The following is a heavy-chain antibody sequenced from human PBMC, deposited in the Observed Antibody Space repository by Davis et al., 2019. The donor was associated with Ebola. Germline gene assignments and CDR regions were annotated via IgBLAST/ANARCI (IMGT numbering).Heavy chain of an antibody. V-gene: IGHV3-43*01. CDR2: ISWDGGST. Sequence: GESLKISCAASGFTFDDYTMHWVRQAPGKGLEWVSLISWDGGSTYYADSVKGRFTISRDNAKNTLYLQMNSLRAEDTAVYYCARGPPYYYGMDVWGQGTTVTVSS. CDR1: GFTFDDYT. CDR3: ARGPPYYYGMDV. J-gene: IGHJ6*02.